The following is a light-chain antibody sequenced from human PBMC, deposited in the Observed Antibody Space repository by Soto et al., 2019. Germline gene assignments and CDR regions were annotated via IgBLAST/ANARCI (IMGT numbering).Light chain of an antibody. V-gene: IGKV1-12*01. J-gene: IGKJ3*01. CDR1: QGISSW. Sequence: DVPMTQSPSSVSASSGGRGTIICRACQGISSWLAWYQQKPVKAPMLLIYAASSMESGVRSRFSGSGSESDFTLTISSLQPEDFSTYYCQRANSFPFTFGPGTKVDIK. CDR3: QRANSFPFT. CDR2: AAS.